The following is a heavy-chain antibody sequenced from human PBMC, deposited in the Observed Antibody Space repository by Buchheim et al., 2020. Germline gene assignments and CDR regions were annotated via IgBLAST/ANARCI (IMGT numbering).Heavy chain of an antibody. J-gene: IGHJ6*02. V-gene: IGHV3-7*04. Sequence: EVQLVESGGGLVQPGGSLRLSCEVSGLTFSSYWMSWVRQAPGKGLEWVANIKQDGSEKYYVDSVKGRFTISRDNAKNLLFLQMNSLRAEDTAVYYCARDDCSGSTCYPDYYYGMDVWGQGTT. CDR2: IKQDGSEK. D-gene: IGHD2-15*01. CDR3: ARDDCSGSTCYPDYYYGMDV. CDR1: GLTFSSYW.